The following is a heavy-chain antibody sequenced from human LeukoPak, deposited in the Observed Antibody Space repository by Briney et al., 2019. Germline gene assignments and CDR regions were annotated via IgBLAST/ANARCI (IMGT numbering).Heavy chain of an antibody. Sequence: SQTLSLTCTVSGGSISSGGYYWSWIRQHPGKGLEWIGYIYYSGSTYYNPSPKGRVTISVDTSKNQFSLKLSSVTAADTAVYYCARVGDYNGLDVWGQGTTVTVSS. V-gene: IGHV4-31*03. D-gene: IGHD3-10*01. CDR2: IYYSGST. J-gene: IGHJ6*02. CDR1: GGSISSGGYY. CDR3: ARVGDYNGLDV.